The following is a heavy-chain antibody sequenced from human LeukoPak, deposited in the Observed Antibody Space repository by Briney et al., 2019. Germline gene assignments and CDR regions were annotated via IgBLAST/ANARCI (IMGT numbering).Heavy chain of an antibody. Sequence: SETLSLTCTVSGGSISSSSYYWGWIRQPPGKGLEWIGSIYYSGSTYYNPSLKSRVTISVDTSKNQFSLKLSSVTAADTAVYYCARHPYDSSGTYYFDYWGQGTLVTVSS. CDR2: IYYSGST. V-gene: IGHV4-39*01. CDR3: ARHPYDSSGTYYFDY. D-gene: IGHD3-22*01. CDR1: GGSISSSSYY. J-gene: IGHJ4*02.